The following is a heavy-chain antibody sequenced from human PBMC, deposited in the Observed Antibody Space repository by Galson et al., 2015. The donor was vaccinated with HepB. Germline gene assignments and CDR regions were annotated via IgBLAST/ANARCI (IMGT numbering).Heavy chain of an antibody. Sequence: QSGAEVKKPGESLKISCKGSGYSFTTYWIGWVRQMPGKGLEWMGIVYPGDSDTRYSPSFQGPVTISVDKPISTAYLQWSSLKASDTAIYYCARSYTTMGSVFDYWGQGTLVTVSS. CDR1: GYSFTTYW. J-gene: IGHJ4*02. D-gene: IGHD1-1*01. V-gene: IGHV5-51*01. CDR3: ARSYTTMGSVFDY. CDR2: VYPGDSDT.